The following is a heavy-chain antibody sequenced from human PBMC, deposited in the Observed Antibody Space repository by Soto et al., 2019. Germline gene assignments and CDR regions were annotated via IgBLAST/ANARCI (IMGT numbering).Heavy chain of an antibody. CDR2: ISYDGSNK. Sequence: PGGSLRLSCAASGFTFSSYGMHWVRQAPGKGLEWVAVISYDGSNKYYADSVKGRFTISRDNSKNTLYLQMNSLRAEDTAVYYCAKDMVRGVITPYYFDYWGQGTLVTVLL. J-gene: IGHJ4*02. CDR1: GFTFSSYG. CDR3: AKDMVRGVITPYYFDY. V-gene: IGHV3-30*18. D-gene: IGHD3-10*01.